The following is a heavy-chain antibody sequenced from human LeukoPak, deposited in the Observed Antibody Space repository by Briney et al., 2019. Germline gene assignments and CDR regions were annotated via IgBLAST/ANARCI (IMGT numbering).Heavy chain of an antibody. CDR1: GVSISNYY. J-gene: IGHJ1*01. V-gene: IGHV4-59*01. Sequence: SETLSLTCTVSGVSISNYYWSWIRQPPGKGLEWIGYIYYSGSTNYNPSLKSRVTISVDTSKNQFSLKLNSVTAADTAVYYCARSTYYYDSSGYFVGYFQHWGQGTLVTVSS. CDR3: ARSTYYYDSSGYFVGYFQH. CDR2: IYYSGST. D-gene: IGHD3-22*01.